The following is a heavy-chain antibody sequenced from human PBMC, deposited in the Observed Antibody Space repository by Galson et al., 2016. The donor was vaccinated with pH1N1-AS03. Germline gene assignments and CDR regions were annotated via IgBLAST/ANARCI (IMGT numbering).Heavy chain of an antibody. CDR2: INPVNGNT. J-gene: IGHJ4*02. Sequence: SCKAPGYSFTRYAVHWVRQAPGQRLEWMGWINPVNGNTKYSQKFQGRVTITRDTSATTVYMELSSLRSEDTAVYYCARDLSRLGDYGYWGQGTLVTVSS. V-gene: IGHV1-3*01. CDR1: GYSFTRYA. D-gene: IGHD3-16*01. CDR3: ARDLSRLGDYGY.